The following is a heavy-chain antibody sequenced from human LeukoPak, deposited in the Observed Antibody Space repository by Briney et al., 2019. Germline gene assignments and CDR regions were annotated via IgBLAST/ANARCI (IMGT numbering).Heavy chain of an antibody. CDR3: AKDKRAVGAILGGYFDY. V-gene: IGHV3-23*01. CDR1: GFTFSSYA. J-gene: IGHJ4*02. Sequence: QPGGSLRLSCAASGFTFSSYAMSWVRQAPGKGLEWVSAISGSGGSTYYADSVKGRFTISRDNSKNTLYLQMNSLRAEDTAVYYCAKDKRAVGAILGGYFDYWGQGTLVTVSS. D-gene: IGHD1-26*01. CDR2: ISGSGGST.